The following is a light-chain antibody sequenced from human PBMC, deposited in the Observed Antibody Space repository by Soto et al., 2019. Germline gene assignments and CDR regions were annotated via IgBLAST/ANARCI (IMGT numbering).Light chain of an antibody. CDR1: QSVSSSY. CDR2: GAS. Sequence: EIVLTQSPGTLSLSPGERATLSCRASQSVSSSYLAWYQQKPGQAPRLLIYGASRRATGIPDRFSGSGSGTVVTLTISRLEPEDLAVYYCQQYGSSPFTFGPGTKVDIK. V-gene: IGKV3-20*01. CDR3: QQYGSSPFT. J-gene: IGKJ3*01.